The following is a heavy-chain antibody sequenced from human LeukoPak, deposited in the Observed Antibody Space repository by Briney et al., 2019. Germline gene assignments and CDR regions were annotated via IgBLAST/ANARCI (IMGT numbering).Heavy chain of an antibody. D-gene: IGHD6-6*01. V-gene: IGHV4-39*01. J-gene: IGHJ4*02. CDR1: GFTFSSYSMN. CDR2: IYYSGST. Sequence: GSLRLSCAASGFTFSSYSMNWVRQPPGKGLEWIGSIYYSGSTYYNPSLKSRVTISVDTSKNQFSLKLSSVTAADTAVYYCARHFPIAALDYWGQGTLVTVSS. CDR3: ARHFPIAALDY.